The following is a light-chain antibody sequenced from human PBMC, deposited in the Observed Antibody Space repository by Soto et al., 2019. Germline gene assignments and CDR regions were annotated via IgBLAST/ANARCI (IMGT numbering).Light chain of an antibody. V-gene: IGLV2-11*01. CDR3: CSYAGGFYV. Sequence: QSALTQPRSVSGSPGQSVTISCTGTSSDVGGYDYVSWYQQHPGKAPKLMIFDVSKRPSGVPDRFSGSKSGSTASLTISGLQADDEADYYCCSYAGGFYVVGTGTTLTVL. CDR1: SSDVGGYDY. J-gene: IGLJ1*01. CDR2: DVS.